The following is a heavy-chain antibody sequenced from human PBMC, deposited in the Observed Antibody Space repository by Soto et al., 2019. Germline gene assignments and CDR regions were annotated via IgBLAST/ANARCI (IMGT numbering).Heavy chain of an antibody. Sequence: QVQLVQSGAEVKKPGSSVNVSCKDSGGTFSSYTIGWVRQAPGQGLEWMGRIIPILDIAYYAQKFQDRVTITADKSTGTAYMELSSLRSEDTAVYYCARVPPGYCSSTSCSHYDYWGQGTLVTVSS. CDR3: ARVPPGYCSSTSCSHYDY. CDR1: GGTFSSYT. D-gene: IGHD2-2*01. V-gene: IGHV1-69*02. CDR2: IIPILDIA. J-gene: IGHJ4*02.